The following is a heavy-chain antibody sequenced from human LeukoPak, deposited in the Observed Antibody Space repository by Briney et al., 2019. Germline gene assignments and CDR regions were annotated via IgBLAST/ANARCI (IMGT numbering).Heavy chain of an antibody. Sequence: VGSLRLSCAASGFTFSIYTMNWVRQAPGKGLEWASDISSTSVNIDYADSVKGRFTISRDNAKNSLYLQMNSLRAEDTAVYYCARRQLGPRLWDAFDVWGQGTMVTVSS. CDR3: ARRQLGPRLWDAFDV. CDR2: ISSTSVNI. D-gene: IGHD7-27*01. V-gene: IGHV3-48*04. J-gene: IGHJ3*01. CDR1: GFTFSIYT.